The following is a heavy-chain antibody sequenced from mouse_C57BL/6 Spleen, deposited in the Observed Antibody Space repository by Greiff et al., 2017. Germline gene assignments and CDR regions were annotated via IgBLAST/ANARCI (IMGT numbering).Heavy chain of an antibody. D-gene: IGHD3-3*01. J-gene: IGHJ2*01. CDR3: ARELYYFDY. CDR2: IYPSDSET. CDR1: GYTFTSYW. Sequence: QVQLQQPGAELVRPGSSVKLSCKASGYTFTSYWMDWVKQRPGQGLEWIGYIYPSDSETHYNQKFKDKATLTVDKSSSTAYMQLSSLTSEDSAVYYCARELYYFDYWGQGTTLTVSS. V-gene: IGHV1-61*01.